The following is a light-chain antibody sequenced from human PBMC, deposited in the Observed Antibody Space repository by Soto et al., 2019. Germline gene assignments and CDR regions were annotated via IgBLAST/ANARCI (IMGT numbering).Light chain of an antibody. J-gene: IGLJ1*01. V-gene: IGLV2-14*03. CDR2: EVS. CDR1: SSDVGAYDY. Sequence: ALTQPASVSGSPGQSIAISCTGTSSDVGAYDYVSWYQQHPDRAPRLVIYEVSNRPSGVSNRFSGSKSVNTATLTISGLQAEDEADYYCASHTTTNTRVFGTGTKLTVL. CDR3: ASHTTTNTRV.